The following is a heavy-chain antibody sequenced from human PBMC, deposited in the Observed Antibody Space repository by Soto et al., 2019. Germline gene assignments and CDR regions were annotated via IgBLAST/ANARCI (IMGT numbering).Heavy chain of an antibody. J-gene: IGHJ6*03. CDR3: ARAPLIAARPYYYYYMDV. CDR2: INHSGST. V-gene: IGHV4-34*01. CDR1: GGSSSGYY. Sequence: SETLSLTCAVYGGSSSGYYWSWIRQPPGKGLEWIGEINHSGSTNYNPSLKSRVTISVDTSKNQFSLKLSSVTAADTAVYYCARAPLIAARPYYYYYMDVWGKGTTVTVSS. D-gene: IGHD6-6*01.